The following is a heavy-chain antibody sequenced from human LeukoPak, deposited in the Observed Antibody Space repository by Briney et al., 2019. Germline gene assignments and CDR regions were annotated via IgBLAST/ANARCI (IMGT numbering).Heavy chain of an antibody. CDR2: ISSSSSYI. CDR3: ARDRRYGDYAGDDAFDI. J-gene: IGHJ3*02. CDR1: GFTFSSYS. V-gene: IGHV3-21*01. Sequence: PGGSLRLSCAASGFTFSSYSMNWVRQAPGKGLEWVSSISSSSSYIYYADSVKGRFTISRDNAKNSLYLQTNSLRAEDTAVYYCARDRRYGDYAGDDAFDIWGQGTMVTVSS. D-gene: IGHD4-17*01.